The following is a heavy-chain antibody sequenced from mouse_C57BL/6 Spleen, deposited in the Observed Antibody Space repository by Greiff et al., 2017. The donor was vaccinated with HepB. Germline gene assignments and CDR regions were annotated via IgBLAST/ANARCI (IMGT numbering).Heavy chain of an antibody. Sequence: EVQLQQSGPELVKPGASVKMSCKASGYTFTDYNMHWVKQSHGKSLEWIGYINPNNGGTSYNQKFKGKATLTVNKSSSTAYMELRSLTSEDSAVYYCAREEPLPFFYFDYWGQGTTLTVSS. J-gene: IGHJ2*01. CDR1: GYTFTDYN. V-gene: IGHV1-22*01. D-gene: IGHD2-10*01. CDR2: INPNNGGT. CDR3: AREEPLPFFYFDY.